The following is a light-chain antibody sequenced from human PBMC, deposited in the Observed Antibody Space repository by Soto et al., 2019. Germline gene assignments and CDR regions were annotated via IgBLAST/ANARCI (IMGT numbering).Light chain of an antibody. CDR1: SSNIGAGYD. CDR2: DPN. V-gene: IGLV1-40*01. Sequence: QSVLTQPPSVSGAPGQRVTISCTGSSSNIGAGYDVHWYQQIPGTAPKLLIYDPNNRPSGVPDQFSGSKSGTSASLAITGLQAEDEADYYCQSYDTSLTGWVFGGGTKVTVL. CDR3: QSYDTSLTGWV. J-gene: IGLJ3*02.